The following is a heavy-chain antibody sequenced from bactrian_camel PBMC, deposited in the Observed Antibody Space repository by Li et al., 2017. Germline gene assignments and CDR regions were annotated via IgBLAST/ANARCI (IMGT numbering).Heavy chain of an antibody. Sequence: QVQLAESGGGLVQPGGSLRLSCVGSGFTFSSSWMYWVRQAPGKGLEWVSTINNSGGTTYSADSVKGRFTISRDNAKNTLYLQMNNLESEDTALYYCATAPVICSNGDCQYYGMEYWGKGTQVTVS. J-gene: IGHJ7*01. CDR1: GFTFSSSW. CDR2: INNSGGTT. D-gene: IGHD6*01. V-gene: IGHV3S1*01.